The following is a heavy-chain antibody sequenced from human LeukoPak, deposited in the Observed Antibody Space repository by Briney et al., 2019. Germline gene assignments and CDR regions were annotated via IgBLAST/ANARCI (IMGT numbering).Heavy chain of an antibody. CDR1: GGSISSSSYY. V-gene: IGHV4-39*07. Sequence: ASETLSLTCTVSGGSISSSSYYWGWIRQPPGKGLEWIGSIYYSGSTYYNPSLKSRVTISVDTSKNQFSLKLSSVTAADTAVYYCASGVLDSSGRVDYWGQGTLVTVSS. D-gene: IGHD3-22*01. CDR3: ASGVLDSSGRVDY. J-gene: IGHJ4*02. CDR2: IYYSGST.